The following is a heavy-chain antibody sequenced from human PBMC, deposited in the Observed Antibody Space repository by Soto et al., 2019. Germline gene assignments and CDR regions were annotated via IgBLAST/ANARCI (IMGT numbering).Heavy chain of an antibody. V-gene: IGHV4-31*03. CDR2: IYYSRST. CDR3: AREATQNFDY. CDR1: GGSISSGGYY. Sequence: SETLSLTCTVSGGSISSGGYYCSWIRQNQENCQEWIGYIYYSRSTYYNPSLKRGFNISVNTSKNKLSLKQRSLIAADTAAYNCAREATQNFDYWGQGTLVTVSS. J-gene: IGHJ4*02.